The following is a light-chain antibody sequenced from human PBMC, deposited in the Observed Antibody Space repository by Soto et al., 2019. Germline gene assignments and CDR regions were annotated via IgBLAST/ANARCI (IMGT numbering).Light chain of an antibody. J-gene: IGKJ3*01. CDR2: GAS. V-gene: IGKV1-9*01. CDR1: QGIANF. Sequence: IQLTQSPSSLSASVGDRVTISCRASQGIANFLAWYQQKPGKAPKLLIYGASTLQSGVLSRFSGSGSWTDFTLTISSLQPEDFATYYCQQLNSFPIPFGPGTKVDIK. CDR3: QQLNSFPIP.